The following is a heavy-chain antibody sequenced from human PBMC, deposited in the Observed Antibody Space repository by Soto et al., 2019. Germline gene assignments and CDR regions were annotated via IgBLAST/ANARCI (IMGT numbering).Heavy chain of an antibody. CDR2: ISYDASKT. CDR3: AKDINYGRDRHHYGGDY. V-gene: IGHV3-30*18. CDR1: GFTFSTYG. D-gene: IGHD3-16*01. Sequence: QVQLVESGGGVVQPGRSLRLSCAASGFTFSTYGMHWVRQAPGEGLEWVAIISYDASKTYYADSVTGRFSVSRDNSKNNLYLQMNSLRPDDTAIYYCAKDINYGRDRHHYGGDYWGQGTLVTVSS. J-gene: IGHJ4*02.